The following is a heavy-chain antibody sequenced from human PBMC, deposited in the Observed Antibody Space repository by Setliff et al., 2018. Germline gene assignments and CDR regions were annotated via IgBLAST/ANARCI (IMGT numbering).Heavy chain of an antibody. D-gene: IGHD1-26*01. CDR1: GGSISSSNW. V-gene: IGHV4-4*02. CDR2: INHSGST. CDR3: ARGSYFYYYYGMDV. J-gene: IGHJ6*02. Sequence: NPSETLSLTCAVSGGSISSSNWWSWVRQPPGKGLEWIGEINHSGSTNYNPSLKSRVTISVDTSKNQFSLKLSSVTAADTAVYYCARGSYFYYYYGMDVWGQGTTVTVSS.